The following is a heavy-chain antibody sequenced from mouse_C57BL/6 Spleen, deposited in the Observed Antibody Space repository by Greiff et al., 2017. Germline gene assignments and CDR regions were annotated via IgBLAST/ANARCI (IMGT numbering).Heavy chain of an antibody. D-gene: IGHD2-9*01. J-gene: IGHJ4*01. Sequence: EVQLKESGGGLVQPKGSLKLSCAASGFSFNTYAMNWVRQAPGKGLEWVARIRSKSNNYATYYADSVKDRFTISRDDSESMLYLQMNNLKTEDTAMYYCVAYYGYDWAMDYWGQGTSVTVSS. CDR2: IRSKSNNYAT. V-gene: IGHV10-1*01. CDR1: GFSFNTYA. CDR3: VAYYGYDWAMDY.